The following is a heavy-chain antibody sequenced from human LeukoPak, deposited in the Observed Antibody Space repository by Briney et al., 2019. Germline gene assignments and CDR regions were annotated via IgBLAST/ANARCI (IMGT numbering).Heavy chain of an antibody. CDR1: GYTFTRYG. V-gene: IGHV1-18*01. D-gene: IGHD2-8*01. J-gene: IGHJ6*03. CDR2: ISAYNGNT. Sequence: ASVKVSCKASGYTFTRYGISWVRQASGQGLEWMGWISAYNGNTNYAQKLQGRVTMTTDTSTSTAYMELRSLRSDDTAVYYCEREMASYMDVWGKGTTVTVSS. CDR3: EREMASYMDV.